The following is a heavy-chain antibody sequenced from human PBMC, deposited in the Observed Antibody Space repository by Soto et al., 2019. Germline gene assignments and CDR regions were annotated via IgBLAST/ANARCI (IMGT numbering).Heavy chain of an antibody. CDR3: AHTNSVDIVVVPAAIRWFDP. Sequence: SGPTLVNPTQTLTLTCTFSGFSLSTSGVGVGWIRQPPGKALEWLALIYWDDDKRYSPSLKSRLTITKDTSKNQVVLTMTNMDPVDAATYYCAHTNSVDIVVVPAAIRWFDPWGQGTLVTVSS. V-gene: IGHV2-5*02. CDR1: GFSLSTSGVG. J-gene: IGHJ5*02. D-gene: IGHD2-2*01. CDR2: IYWDDDK.